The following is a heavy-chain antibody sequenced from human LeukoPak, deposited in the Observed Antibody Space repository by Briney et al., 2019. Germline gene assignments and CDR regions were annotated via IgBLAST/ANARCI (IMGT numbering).Heavy chain of an antibody. CDR1: GGSISSGSYY. CDR2: IYTSGST. CDR3: ARAGDYGIKA. J-gene: IGHJ5*02. D-gene: IGHD4-17*01. V-gene: IGHV4-61*02. Sequence: TLSLTCTVSGGSISSGSYYWSWIRQPAGKGLEWIGRIYTSGSTNYNPSLKSRAIISVDTSKNQFSLKLNSVTAADTAVYYCARAGDYGIKAWGQGTLVTVSS.